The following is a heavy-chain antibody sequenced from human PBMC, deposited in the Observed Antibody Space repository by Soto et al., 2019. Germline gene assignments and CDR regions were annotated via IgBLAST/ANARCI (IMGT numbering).Heavy chain of an antibody. CDR1: GGTLSSYA. Sequence: GASVKVSCKASGGTLSSYAISWVRQAPGQGLEWMGGIIPIFGTANYAQKFQGRVTITADESTSTAYMELSSLRSEDTAVYYCARHHGPTTSENWFDPWGQGTLVTVSS. CDR3: ARHHGPTTSENWFDP. D-gene: IGHD5-12*01. V-gene: IGHV1-69*13. J-gene: IGHJ5*02. CDR2: IIPIFGTA.